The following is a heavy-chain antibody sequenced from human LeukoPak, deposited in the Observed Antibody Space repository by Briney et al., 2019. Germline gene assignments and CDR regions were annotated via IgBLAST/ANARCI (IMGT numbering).Heavy chain of an antibody. CDR3: ARVRYSSGWYPFDY. J-gene: IGHJ4*02. CDR1: GGSISSYY. D-gene: IGHD6-19*01. V-gene: IGHV4-59*01. Sequence: SETLSLTCTVSGGSISSYYWSWIRQPPGKGLEWVGYIYYSGNTNYNPSLKGRVTTSVDTSKNQFSLKLSSVTAADTAVYYCARVRYSSGWYPFDYWGQGTLVTVSS. CDR2: IYYSGNT.